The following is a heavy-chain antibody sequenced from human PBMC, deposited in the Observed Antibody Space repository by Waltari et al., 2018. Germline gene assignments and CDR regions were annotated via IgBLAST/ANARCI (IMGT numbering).Heavy chain of an antibody. CDR1: GYSISSGYY. V-gene: IGHV4-38-2*01. D-gene: IGHD6-13*01. Sequence: QVQLQESGPGLVKPSETLSLTCAVSGYSISSGYYWGWIRQPPGKGLEWIGSIYHSGGTYYNPSLKSRVTISVDTSKNQFSLKLSSVTAADTAVYYCASTYSSSWYGDWFDPWGQGTLVTVSS. CDR3: ASTYSSSWYGDWFDP. J-gene: IGHJ5*02. CDR2: IYHSGGT.